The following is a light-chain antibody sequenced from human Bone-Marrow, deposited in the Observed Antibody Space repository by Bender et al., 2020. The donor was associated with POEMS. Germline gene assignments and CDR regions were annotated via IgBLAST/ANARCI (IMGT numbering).Light chain of an antibody. V-gene: IGLV2-8*01. CDR1: SSDVGGYRS. Sequence: QSALTQPRSVSGSPGQSVTISCTGISSDVGGYRSVSWYQHHPGKAPKVMIFEVTQRPSGVPDRFSASKSANTASLTVSGLQAEDEADYYCSSYAGSKKIVFGGGTRLTVL. CDR2: EVT. J-gene: IGLJ2*01. CDR3: SSYAGSKKIV.